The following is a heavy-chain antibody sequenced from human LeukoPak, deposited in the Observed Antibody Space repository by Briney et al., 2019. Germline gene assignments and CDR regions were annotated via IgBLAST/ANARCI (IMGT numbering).Heavy chain of an antibody. CDR3: ARDPPGGSGSPRPIDY. CDR1: GGSFSGYY. Sequence: KPSETLSLTCAVYGGSFSGYYWSWIRQPPGKGLEWIGEINHSGSTNYNPSLKSRVTISVDTSKNQFSLKLSSVTAADTAVYYCARDPPGGSGSPRPIDYWGQGTLVTVSS. CDR2: INHSGST. J-gene: IGHJ4*02. V-gene: IGHV4-34*01. D-gene: IGHD1-26*01.